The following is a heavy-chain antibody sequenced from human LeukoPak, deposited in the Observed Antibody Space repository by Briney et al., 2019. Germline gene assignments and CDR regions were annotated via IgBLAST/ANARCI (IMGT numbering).Heavy chain of an antibody. Sequence: SETLSLTCTVSGGSISSYYWGWIRQPAGKGLEWIGRIYTTGSTNYNPSLKSRVTISVDTSKNQFSLKLSSVTAADTAVYYCARDSSGYSSWFDPWGQGTLVTVSS. V-gene: IGHV4-4*07. D-gene: IGHD3-22*01. CDR1: GGSISSYY. CDR3: ARDSSGYSSWFDP. CDR2: IYTTGST. J-gene: IGHJ5*02.